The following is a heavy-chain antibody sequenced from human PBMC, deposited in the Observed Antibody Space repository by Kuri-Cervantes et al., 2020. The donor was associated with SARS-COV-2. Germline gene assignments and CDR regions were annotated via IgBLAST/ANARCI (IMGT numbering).Heavy chain of an antibody. D-gene: IGHD3-10*01. CDR3: ATHSMVRGVLDSFDI. V-gene: IGHV3-23*01. Sequence: GGSLRLSCAASGFTVSSNYMSWVRQAPGKGLEWVSAISGSGGSTYYADSVKGRFTISRDNSKNTLYLQMNNLRAEDTAVYYCATHSMVRGVLDSFDIWGQGTMVTVSS. CDR2: ISGSGGST. CDR1: GFTVSSNY. J-gene: IGHJ3*02.